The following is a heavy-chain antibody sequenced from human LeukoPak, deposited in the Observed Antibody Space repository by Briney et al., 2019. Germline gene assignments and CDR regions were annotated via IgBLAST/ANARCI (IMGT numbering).Heavy chain of an antibody. CDR1: GGSIGNYY. D-gene: IGHD6-13*01. Sequence: SETLSLTCTVSGGSIGNYYWSWMRQPAGKGLEWMGRICTSGSTNYNPSLKSRVTMSVDTSKNQFSLKLSSVTAADTAVYYCAKDSSTWGNLAGHFDSWGQGTLVTVSS. CDR2: ICTSGST. V-gene: IGHV4-4*07. J-gene: IGHJ4*02. CDR3: AKDSSTWGNLAGHFDS.